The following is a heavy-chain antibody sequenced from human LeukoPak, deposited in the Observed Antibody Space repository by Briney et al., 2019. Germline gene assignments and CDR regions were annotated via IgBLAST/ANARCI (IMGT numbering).Heavy chain of an antibody. Sequence: GGSLRLSCAASGFTFSDYYMSWIRQAPGKGLEWVPYISSSGSTIYYADSVKGRFTISRDNAKNSLYLQMNSLRAEDTAVYYCARLALIVLNAFDIWGQGTMVTVSS. V-gene: IGHV3-11*01. CDR3: ARLALIVLNAFDI. CDR1: GFTFSDYY. D-gene: IGHD1-26*01. CDR2: ISSSGSTI. J-gene: IGHJ3*02.